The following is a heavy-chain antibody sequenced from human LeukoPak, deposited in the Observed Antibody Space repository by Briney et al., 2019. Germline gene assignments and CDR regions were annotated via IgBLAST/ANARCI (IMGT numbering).Heavy chain of an antibody. V-gene: IGHV3-21*01. CDR2: ISSSSTYI. J-gene: IGHJ4*02. CDR3: ARDRVIVTSSGNFDY. CDR1: GFTFSSYG. Sequence: PGRSLRLSCAASGFTFSSYGMHWVRQAPGKGLEWVSSISSSSTYIYYADSVKGRFTISRDNAKNSLYLQMNSLRAEDTAVYYCARDRVIVTSSGNFDYWGQGTLVTVSS. D-gene: IGHD3-22*01.